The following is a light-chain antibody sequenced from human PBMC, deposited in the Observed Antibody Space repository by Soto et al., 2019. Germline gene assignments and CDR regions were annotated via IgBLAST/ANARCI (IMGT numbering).Light chain of an antibody. V-gene: IGKV3-20*01. CDR3: QQYGSTPLT. CDR2: GAS. Sequence: EIGLTQSPGTLSLSPGGRATLSCRASQSVSRNYVAWYQQKPGQAPRLLIYGASSRASGIPDRFSGSGSGADFTLSITRLEPEDFALYYCQQYGSTPLTFGGGTKVDMK. J-gene: IGKJ4*01. CDR1: QSVSRNY.